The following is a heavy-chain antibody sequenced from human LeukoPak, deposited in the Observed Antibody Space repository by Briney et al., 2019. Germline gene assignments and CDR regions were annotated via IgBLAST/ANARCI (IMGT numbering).Heavy chain of an antibody. D-gene: IGHD1-1*01. CDR1: GFTFSSYA. CDR3: AKQTRPQLERRLGFDY. V-gene: IGHV3-23*01. Sequence: GGSLRLSCAASGFTFSSYAMSWVRHAPGKGLVWVSAISGSGGSTYYADSVKGRFTISRDNSKNTLYLQMNSLRAEDTAVYYCAKQTRPQLERRLGFDYWGQGTLVTVSS. CDR2: ISGSGGST. J-gene: IGHJ4*02.